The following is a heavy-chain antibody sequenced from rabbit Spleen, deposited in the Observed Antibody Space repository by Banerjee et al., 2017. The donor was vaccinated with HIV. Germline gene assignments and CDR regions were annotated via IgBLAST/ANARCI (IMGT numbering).Heavy chain of an antibody. Sequence: QSLEESGGDLVKPGASLTLTCTASGFSFSSSYYMCWVRQAPGKGLEWIGCIYTGSGSTVYANWAKGRFTIAKTSSTTVTLQMTSLTAADTATYFCARDDTSYGVVMNLWGPGTSSPS. J-gene: IGHJ4*01. V-gene: IGHV1S40*01. CDR3: ARDDTSYGVVMNL. CDR1: GFSFSSSYY. CDR2: IYTGSGST. D-gene: IGHD6-1*01.